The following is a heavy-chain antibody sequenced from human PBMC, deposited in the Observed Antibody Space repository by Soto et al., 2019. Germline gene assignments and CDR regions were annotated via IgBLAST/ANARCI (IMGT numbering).Heavy chain of an antibody. D-gene: IGHD1-1*01. CDR1: GDSVSSNSAA. Sequence: SQTLSLTCAISGDSVSSNSAAWNWIRQSPSRGLEWLGRTYYRSKWYNDYAVSVKSRITINPDTSKNQFSLQLNSVTPEDTAVYYCAKGAHRLQLERRVRNYGMDVWGQGTTVTVSS. CDR2: TYYRSKWYN. V-gene: IGHV6-1*01. J-gene: IGHJ6*02. CDR3: AKGAHRLQLERRVRNYGMDV.